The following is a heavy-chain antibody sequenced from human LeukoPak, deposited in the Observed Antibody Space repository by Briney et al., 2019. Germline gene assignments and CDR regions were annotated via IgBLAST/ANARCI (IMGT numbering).Heavy chain of an antibody. CDR1: GYTFTSYD. CDR3: ARALRRITFGGANFYY. CDR2: ISAYNGNT. J-gene: IGHJ4*02. Sequence: ASVKVSCKASGYTFTSYDISWVRQAPGQGLEWMGCISAYNGNTNYAQKLQGRVSMTTDTSTNTAYMELRSLRSDDTAVYYCARALRRITFGGANFYYWGQGTLVTVSS. V-gene: IGHV1-18*01. D-gene: IGHD3-16*01.